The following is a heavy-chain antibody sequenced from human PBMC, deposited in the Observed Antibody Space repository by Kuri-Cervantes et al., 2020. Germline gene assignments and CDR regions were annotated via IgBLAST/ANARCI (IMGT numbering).Heavy chain of an antibody. CDR1: GGSISSYY. J-gene: IGHJ4*02. V-gene: IGHV4-59*01. CDR3: ARLLSAVAGTFDY. Sequence: GSLRLSCTVSGGSISSYYWSWIRQPPGKGLEWIGYIYYSGSTNYNPSLKSRVTISVGTSKNQFSLKLSSVTAADTAVYYCARLLSAVAGTFDYWGQGTLVTVSS. D-gene: IGHD6-19*01. CDR2: IYYSGST.